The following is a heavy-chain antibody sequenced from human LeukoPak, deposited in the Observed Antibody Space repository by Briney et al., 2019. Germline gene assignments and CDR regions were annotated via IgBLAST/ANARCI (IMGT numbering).Heavy chain of an antibody. V-gene: IGHV4-39*07. Sequence: PSETLSLTCTVSGGSISSSSYYWGWVRQPPGKGLEWIGSIYYSGSTYYNPSLKSRVTISVDTSKNQFSLKLSSVTAADTAVYYCARETLGYCSGGSCYYYYGMDVWGQGTTVTVSS. CDR3: ARETLGYCSGGSCYYYYGMDV. CDR1: GGSISSSSYY. D-gene: IGHD2-15*01. J-gene: IGHJ6*02. CDR2: IYYSGST.